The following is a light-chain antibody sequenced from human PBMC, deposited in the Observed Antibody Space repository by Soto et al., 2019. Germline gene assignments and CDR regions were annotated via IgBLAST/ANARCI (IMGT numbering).Light chain of an antibody. V-gene: IGKV3-20*01. J-gene: IGKJ5*01. CDR1: QSVSSSY. CDR3: QQYVNSPIT. Sequence: EVVLTQSPGTLSLSPGERATLSCRASQSVSSSYLAWYQQKPGQAPRLLLYTTSTRATGIPDRFSGSGSGTDFTLTISRLEPEDFAVYYCQQYVNSPITFGQGTRLEIK. CDR2: TTS.